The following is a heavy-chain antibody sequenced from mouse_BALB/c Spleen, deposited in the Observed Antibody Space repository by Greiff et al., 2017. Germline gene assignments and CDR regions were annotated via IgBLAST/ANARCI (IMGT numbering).Heavy chain of an antibody. CDR2: ISNLAYSI. CDR3: ARDGGDRDAMDY. V-gene: IGHV5-15*02. J-gene: IGHJ4*01. Sequence: EVQLQESGGGLVQPGGSRKLSCAASGFTFSDYGMAWVRQAPGKGPEWVAFISNLAYSIYYADTVTGRFTISRENAKNTLYLEMSSLRSEDTAMYYCARDGGDRDAMDYWGQGTSVTVSS. CDR1: GFTFSDYG. D-gene: IGHD3-2*01.